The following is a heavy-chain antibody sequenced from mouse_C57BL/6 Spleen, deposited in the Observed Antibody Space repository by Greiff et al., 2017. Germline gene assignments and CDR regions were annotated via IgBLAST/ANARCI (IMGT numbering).Heavy chain of an antibody. D-gene: IGHD2-2*01. V-gene: IGHV1-15*01. CDR1: GYTFTDYE. Sequence: QVQLKESGAELVRPGASVTLSCKASGYTFTDYEMHWVKQTPVHGLEWIGAIDPETGGTAYNQKFKGKAILTADKSSSTAYMELRSLTSEDSAVYYCTRGEYGYDGPFDYWGQGTTLTVSS. CDR2: IDPETGGT. CDR3: TRGEYGYDGPFDY. J-gene: IGHJ2*01.